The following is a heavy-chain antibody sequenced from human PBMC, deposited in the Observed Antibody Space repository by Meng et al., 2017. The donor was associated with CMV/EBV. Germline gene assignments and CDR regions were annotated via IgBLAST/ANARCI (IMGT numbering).Heavy chain of an antibody. CDR3: ARAETYYYDSSGYWGY. J-gene: IGHJ4*02. CDR1: GFTFSSYW. CDR2: IKQDGSEK. D-gene: IGHD3-22*01. Sequence: GESLKISCAASGFTFSSYWMSWVRQAPGKGLEWVANIKQDGSEKYYVDSVKGRFTISRDNAKNSLYLQMNSLSAEDTAVYYCARAETYYYDSSGYWGYWGQGTLVTVSS. V-gene: IGHV3-7*01.